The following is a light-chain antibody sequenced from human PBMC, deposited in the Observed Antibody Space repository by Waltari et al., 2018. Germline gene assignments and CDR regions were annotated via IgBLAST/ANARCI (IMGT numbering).Light chain of an antibody. J-gene: IGLJ2*01. CDR2: DVS. CDR1: SSYVADYAF. V-gene: IGLV2-14*03. Sequence: SALSQPASVSGPPGQSITISCTGTSSYVADYAFLPWYQQYPGEAPKLLIYDVSHRPSGVSNRFSGSKSGNTASLTISGLQVEDEADYYCSSYTSSDVVFGGGTKVTVI. CDR3: SSYTSSDVV.